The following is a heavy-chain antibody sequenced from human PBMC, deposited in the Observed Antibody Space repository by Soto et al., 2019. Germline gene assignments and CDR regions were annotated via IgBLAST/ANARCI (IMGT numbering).Heavy chain of an antibody. CDR2: INHSGST. J-gene: IGHJ3*02. CDR1: GGSFSGYY. D-gene: IGHD2-15*01. CDR3: AREMAVVAATLAFDI. Sequence: SLTCAVYGGSFSGYYWSWIRQPPGKGLEWIGEINHSGSTNYNPSLKSRVTISVDTSKNQFSLKLSSVTAADTAVYYCAREMAVVAATLAFDIWGQGTMVTVSS. V-gene: IGHV4-34*01.